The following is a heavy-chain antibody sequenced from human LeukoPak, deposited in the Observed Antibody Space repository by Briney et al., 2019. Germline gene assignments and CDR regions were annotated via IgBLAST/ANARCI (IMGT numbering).Heavy chain of an antibody. CDR3: ARQVAAAGTAYYYYMDV. CDR2: INHSGST. J-gene: IGHJ6*03. Sequence: SETLSLTCAVYGGSFSGYYWSWIRQPPGKGLEWIGEINHSGSTNYNPSLKSRVTISVDTSKNQFSLKLSSVTAADTAVYYCARQVAAAGTAYYYYMDVWGKGTTVTISS. D-gene: IGHD6-13*01. V-gene: IGHV4-34*01. CDR1: GGSFSGYY.